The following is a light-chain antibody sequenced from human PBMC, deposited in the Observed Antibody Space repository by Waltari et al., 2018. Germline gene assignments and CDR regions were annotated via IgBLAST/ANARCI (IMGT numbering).Light chain of an antibody. V-gene: IGKV3-15*01. CDR3: QHYNNWPLT. Sequence: EIVMTQSPATLSVSPGESATLSCRPSQNVTTYLAWYQQKPGQAPRLLIHRASIRATDIPGRFSGSGSGTEFTLTISGLQSEDFAVYFCQHYNNWPLTFGGGTKVEIK. CDR2: RAS. CDR1: QNVTTY. J-gene: IGKJ4*01.